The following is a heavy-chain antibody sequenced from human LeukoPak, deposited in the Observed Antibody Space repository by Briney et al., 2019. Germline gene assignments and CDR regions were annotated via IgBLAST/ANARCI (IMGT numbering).Heavy chain of an antibody. CDR1: GFTVSNSD. Sequence: GGSLRLSCAASGFTVSNSDIHWVRQSTGGGLEWVSTIGVAGDTYYSASVKGRFTITRDNARNSLFLQMFSLKAEDTAVYYCARGPTHLYYGMDVWGPGTTVTVSS. CDR3: ARGPTHLYYGMDV. D-gene: IGHD1-1*01. J-gene: IGHJ6*02. CDR2: IGVAGDT. V-gene: IGHV3-13*01.